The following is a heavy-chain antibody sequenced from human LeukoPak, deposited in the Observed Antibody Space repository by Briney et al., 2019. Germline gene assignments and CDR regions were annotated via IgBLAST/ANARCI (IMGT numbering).Heavy chain of an antibody. CDR2: ISRSGSTI. V-gene: IGHV3-11*04. CDR1: GFTFSDYY. D-gene: IGHD2-2*01. CDR3: ASLVVPAVRGRWFDP. Sequence: GGSLRLSCAASGFTFSDYYMSWIRQAPGKGLEWVSYISRSGSTIYYADSVKGRFTISRDNAKNSLYLQMNSLRAEDTALYYCASLVVPAVRGRWFDPWGQGTLVTVSS. J-gene: IGHJ5*02.